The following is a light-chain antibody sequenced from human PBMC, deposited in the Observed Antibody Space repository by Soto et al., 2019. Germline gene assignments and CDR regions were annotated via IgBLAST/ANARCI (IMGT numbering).Light chain of an antibody. CDR2: ATS. Sequence: VLTQSPGTLSLSPGERATLSCRASQSVSSTYLAWYQHRPGQAPRLLIYATSKRAAGIPDRISGSGSGTDFTLTISRLEPEDFVVYYCQQYGSSSYTFGQGTKLEIK. J-gene: IGKJ2*01. CDR3: QQYGSSSYT. V-gene: IGKV3-20*01. CDR1: QSVSSTY.